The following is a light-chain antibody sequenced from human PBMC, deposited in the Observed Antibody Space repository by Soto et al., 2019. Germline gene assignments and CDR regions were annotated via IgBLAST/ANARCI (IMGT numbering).Light chain of an antibody. V-gene: IGKV3-20*01. J-gene: IGKJ5*01. CDR2: GAS. Sequence: VLKKSLAALSLSKGERVTLSCRASQSVTTRLAWYQHKPGQAPTLLMSGASNRASGVPVRFSGSGSGTDFTLTIIILEPEDFALYYCQQYGGFPITFC. CDR1: QSVTTR. CDR3: QQYGGFPIT.